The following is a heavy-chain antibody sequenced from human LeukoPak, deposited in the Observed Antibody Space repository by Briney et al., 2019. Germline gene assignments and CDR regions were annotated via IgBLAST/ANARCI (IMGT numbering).Heavy chain of an antibody. V-gene: IGHV3-53*05. Sequence: GGSLRLSCTVSGFTVSSNSWSWVRQAPGKGLEWVSFIYSGGNTHYSDSVTGRFTISRDNSKNTLYLQMNSLRAEDTAVYYCARGVVRVRGVITYYMDVWGKGTTVTVSS. CDR2: IYSGGNT. CDR3: ARGVVRVRGVITYYMDV. D-gene: IGHD3-10*01. CDR1: GFTVSSNS. J-gene: IGHJ6*03.